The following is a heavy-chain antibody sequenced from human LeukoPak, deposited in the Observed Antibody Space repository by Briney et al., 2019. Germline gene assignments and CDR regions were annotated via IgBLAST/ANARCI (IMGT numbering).Heavy chain of an antibody. D-gene: IGHD4-11*01. V-gene: IGHV1-2*02. CDR2: INPNSGGT. CDR1: GYTFTGYY. Sequence: GASVKVSCKASGYTFTGYYMHWVRQAPGQGLEWMGWINPNSGGTNYAQKFQGRVTMTRDTSTSTAYMELSRLRSDDTAVYYCAREMGRDDYSNRPPDYWGQGTLVTVSS. CDR3: AREMGRDDYSNRPPDY. J-gene: IGHJ4*02.